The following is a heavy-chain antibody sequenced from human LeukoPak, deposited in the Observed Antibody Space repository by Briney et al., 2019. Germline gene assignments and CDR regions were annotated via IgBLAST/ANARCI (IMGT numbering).Heavy chain of an antibody. V-gene: IGHV3-30*02. Sequence: GGSLGLSCAASGFTFSSYGIHWVRQAPGKGLEWVAFIRYDGSNKYYTDSVKGRFTISRDNSKNTLYLQMNSLRAEDTAVYYCAKGRGWEASYYYYYMDVWGKGTTVTISS. CDR2: IRYDGSNK. CDR3: AKGRGWEASYYYYYMDV. D-gene: IGHD1-26*01. CDR1: GFTFSSYG. J-gene: IGHJ6*03.